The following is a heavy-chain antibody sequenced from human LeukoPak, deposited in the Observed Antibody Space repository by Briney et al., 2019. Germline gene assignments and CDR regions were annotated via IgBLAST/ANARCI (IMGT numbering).Heavy chain of an antibody. V-gene: IGHV3-74*01. D-gene: IGHD3-3*01. CDR2: IKSDGSST. CDR3: ARGDDFWSGYYTGSY. J-gene: IGHJ4*02. CDR1: GFTFGSYW. Sequence: GGSLRLSCAASGFTFGSYWMHWVRQAPGKGLVWVSRIKSDGSSTSYADSVKGRFTISRDNAKNTLYLQMNSLRAEDTAVYYCARGDDFWSGYYTGSYWGQGTLVTVSS.